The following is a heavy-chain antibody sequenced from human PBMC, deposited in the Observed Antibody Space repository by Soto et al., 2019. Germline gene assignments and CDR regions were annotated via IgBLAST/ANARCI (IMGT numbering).Heavy chain of an antibody. V-gene: IGHV3-30*18. CDR2: ISYDGSNK. CDR1: GFTFSNFG. J-gene: IGHJ4*02. D-gene: IGHD6-25*01. CDR3: AKDLHSSGWAAYNFDY. Sequence: GGSLRLSCAASGFTFSNFGMHWFRQAPGKGLEWVALISYDGSNKYYADSVKGRFTISRDSTKNTLSLQINSLRAEDSAVYYCAKDLHSSGWAAYNFDYWGQGTLVTVSS.